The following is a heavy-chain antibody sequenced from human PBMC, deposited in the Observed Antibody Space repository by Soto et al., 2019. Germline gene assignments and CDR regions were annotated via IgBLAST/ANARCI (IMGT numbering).Heavy chain of an antibody. V-gene: IGHV1-69*13. Sequence: SVKVSCKASGGTFSSYAISWVRQAPGQGLEWMGGIIPIFGTANYAQKFQGRVTITADESTSTAYMELSSLRSEDTAVYYCATYNYDYVWGSYRYRDNWFDPWGQGTLVTVSS. CDR1: GGTFSSYA. J-gene: IGHJ5*02. CDR2: IIPIFGTA. CDR3: ATYNYDYVWGSYRYRDNWFDP. D-gene: IGHD3-16*02.